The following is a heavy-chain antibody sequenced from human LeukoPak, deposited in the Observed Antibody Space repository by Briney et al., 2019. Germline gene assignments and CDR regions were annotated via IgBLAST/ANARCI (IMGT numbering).Heavy chain of an antibody. D-gene: IGHD3-16*01. Sequence: PGGSLRLSCVASGFTFDDYAMHWVRQAPGKGLEWVSGISWNGDIIGYADSVKGRFAISRDNAMNSLYLQMNSLRGEDAAFYCAKDRMGAYVTIPDYWGQGTLVTVSS. CDR3: AKDRMGAYVTIPDY. CDR2: ISWNGDII. CDR1: GFTFDDYA. V-gene: IGHV3-9*01. J-gene: IGHJ4*02.